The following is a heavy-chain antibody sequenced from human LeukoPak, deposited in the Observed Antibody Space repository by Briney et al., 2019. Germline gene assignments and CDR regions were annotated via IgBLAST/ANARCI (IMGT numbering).Heavy chain of an antibody. CDR1: GGSISSSSYY. J-gene: IGHJ3*02. CDR3: ARHLLCSSTSCYFWVPSAFDI. Sequence: PSETLSLTCTVYGGSISSSSYYWGWLRQPPGKGLEGIRSIYYSGSTYYNPSLKSRVTISVDTSKNQFSLKLSSVTAADGAVYYCARHLLCSSTSCYFWVPSAFDIWGQGTMVTVSS. D-gene: IGHD2-2*01. CDR2: IYYSGST. V-gene: IGHV4-39*01.